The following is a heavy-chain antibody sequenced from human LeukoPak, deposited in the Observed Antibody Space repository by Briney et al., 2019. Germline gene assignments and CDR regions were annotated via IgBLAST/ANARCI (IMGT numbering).Heavy chain of an antibody. CDR2: IKPDTGGT. CDR3: ASVTYSDYNDFDF. V-gene: IGHV1-2*02. Sequence: ASVKVSCKTSGYSFTAFYMHWVRQAPGQGLEWMGWIKPDTGGTHYAQKFQGRVAMTRDTSISTAFMELDGLRSDDTAVYYCASVTYSDYNDFDFSGQGTLVTVSS. J-gene: IGHJ4*02. CDR1: GYSFTAFY. D-gene: IGHD4-11*01.